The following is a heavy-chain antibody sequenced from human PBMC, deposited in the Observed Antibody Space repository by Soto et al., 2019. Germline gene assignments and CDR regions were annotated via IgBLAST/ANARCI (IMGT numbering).Heavy chain of an antibody. V-gene: IGHV1-18*04. CDR3: ARGGVGATALYFDY. J-gene: IGHJ4*02. D-gene: IGHD1-26*01. CDR1: GYTFTGYY. Sequence: AASVKVSCKASGYTFTGYYMHWVRQAPGQGLEWMGWINPNNGNTKYAQNLQGRVTMTTDTDTSTAYMELRSLISDDTAIYYCARGGVGATALYFDYWGQGTLVTVSS. CDR2: INPNNGNT.